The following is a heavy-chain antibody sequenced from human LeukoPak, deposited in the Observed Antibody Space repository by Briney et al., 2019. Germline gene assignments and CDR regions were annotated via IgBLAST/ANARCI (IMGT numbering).Heavy chain of an antibody. CDR2: LGRSGENR. J-gene: IGHJ3*02. CDR3: AKPKTYLDTFDI. V-gene: IGHV3-23*01. Sequence: PGGSLRLSCAASGFTFTDYSMSWVRQAPGKGLEWVSGLGRSGENRYYATSVRGRFSISRDNSKDTVYLQMNSLRAEDTAVYYCAKPKTYLDTFDIWGQGTMVTVSS. CDR1: GFTFTDYS.